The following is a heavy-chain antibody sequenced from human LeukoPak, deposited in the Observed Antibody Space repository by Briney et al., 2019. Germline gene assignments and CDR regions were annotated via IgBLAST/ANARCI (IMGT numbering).Heavy chain of an antibody. CDR1: GGSISSSSYY. V-gene: IGHV4-39*07. CDR3: ARDDYGGVSWFDP. D-gene: IGHD3-16*01. CDR2: IYYSGST. J-gene: IGHJ5*02. Sequence: SETLSLTCTVSGGSISSSSYYWGWIRQPPGKGLEWIGSIYYSGSTYYNPSLKSRVTISVDTSKNQFSLKLSSVTAADTAVYYCARDDYGGVSWFDPWGQGTLVTVSS.